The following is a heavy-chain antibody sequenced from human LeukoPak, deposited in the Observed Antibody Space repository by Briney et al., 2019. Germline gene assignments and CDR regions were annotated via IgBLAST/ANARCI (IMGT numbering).Heavy chain of an antibody. CDR1: GCTFSSYA. D-gene: IGHD3-3*01. CDR3: AREKRSGYYPGY. J-gene: IGHJ4*02. CDR2: ITYDGSSK. Sequence: PGRSLRLSCAASGCTFSSYAMHWVRQAPGKGLEWVAIITYDGSSKFYADSVKGRFTISRDNSKDTLYLQMNSLRPEDTAIYYCAREKRSGYYPGYWGQGTLVTVSS. V-gene: IGHV3-30-3*01.